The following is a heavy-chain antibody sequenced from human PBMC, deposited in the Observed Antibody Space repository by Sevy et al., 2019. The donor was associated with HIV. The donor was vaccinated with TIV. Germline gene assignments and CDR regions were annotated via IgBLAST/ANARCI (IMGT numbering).Heavy chain of an antibody. D-gene: IGHD3-10*01. CDR1: GFTFSSYA. J-gene: IGHJ4*02. Sequence: GGSLRLSCAASGFTFSSYAMHWVRQAPGKGLEWMSIINYDGSTKYYADSVKGRFTISRDNSKNTVFLEMDSLRAEDTAVYHCAKATGPGSFGIHYWGLGSRVTVSS. V-gene: IGHV3-30*02. CDR3: AKATGPGSFGIHY. CDR2: INYDGSTK.